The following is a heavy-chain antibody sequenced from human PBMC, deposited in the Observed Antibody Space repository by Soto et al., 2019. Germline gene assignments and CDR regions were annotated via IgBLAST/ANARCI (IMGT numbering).Heavy chain of an antibody. V-gene: IGHV1-3*01. D-gene: IGHD3-10*01. CDR1: GFTFSHHS. Sequence: QVHLVQSGAEVTKPGASVQISCKASGFTFSHHSIHWVRQAPGQRLEWMGWINADNGYTKYSQKFQARVTITWDTSAKTAYMELSSLRSEDTAFYYCVRVKDAGVWFDPWGQGTLVTVSS. CDR3: VRVKDAGVWFDP. J-gene: IGHJ5*02. CDR2: INADNGYT.